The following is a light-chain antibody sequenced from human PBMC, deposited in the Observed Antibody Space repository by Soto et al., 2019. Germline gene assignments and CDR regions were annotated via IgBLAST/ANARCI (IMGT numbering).Light chain of an antibody. CDR1: SANIGSNS. CDR3: AGWDDSLSGVV. Sequence: QSVLSQPPSASGTPGQRVTISCAGSSANIGSNSVYWYQQLPARAPKLLIYKNNQRPSGVPDRFSGSKSGTSASLAISGLRSEDEADYYCAGWDDSLSGVVFGGGTKVTVL. CDR2: KNN. V-gene: IGLV1-47*01. J-gene: IGLJ2*01.